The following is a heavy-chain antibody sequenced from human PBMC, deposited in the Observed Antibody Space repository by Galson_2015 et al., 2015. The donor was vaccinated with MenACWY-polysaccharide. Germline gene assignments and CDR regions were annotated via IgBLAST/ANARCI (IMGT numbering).Heavy chain of an antibody. CDR2: IFHSGST. CDR3: ARVEKYSGSFYILY. V-gene: IGHV4-38-2*01. Sequence: DTLSLTCAVSGYSIRSGYFWGWIRQPPGKGLEWLASIFHSGSTYYNPSLKSRVTISVDTSKNQFSLKLSSVTAADTAVYYCARVEKYSGSFYILYWGQGTLVTVSS. CDR1: GYSIRSGYF. J-gene: IGHJ4*02. D-gene: IGHD1-26*01.